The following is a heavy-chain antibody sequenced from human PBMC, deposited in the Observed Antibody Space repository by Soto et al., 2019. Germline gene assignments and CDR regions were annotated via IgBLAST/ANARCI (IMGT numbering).Heavy chain of an antibody. J-gene: IGHJ4*02. CDR3: AKGASVVTPYYFDS. CDR2: ISANNGST. V-gene: IGHV1-18*04. CDR1: GYTFTSYY. D-gene: IGHD2-15*01. Sequence: ASVKVSCKAPGYTFTSYYMHWLRQAPGQGLEWMGWISANNGSTNYAQKLQGRVTMTTDTSTSTAYMELSSLRSEDTAVYYCAKGASVVTPYYFDSWGQGTLVTVSS.